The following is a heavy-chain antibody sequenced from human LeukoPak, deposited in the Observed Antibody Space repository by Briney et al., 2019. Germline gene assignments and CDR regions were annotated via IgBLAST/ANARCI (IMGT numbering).Heavy chain of an antibody. CDR2: INHSGST. CDR1: GGSFSGYY. V-gene: IGHV4-34*01. D-gene: IGHD3-22*01. J-gene: IGHJ4*02. CDR3: ARHVGHYYDSSGYLFDY. Sequence: SETLSLTCAVYGGSFSGYYWSWIRQPPGKGLEWIGEINHSGSTNYNPSLKSRVTISVDTSKNQFSLKLSSVTAADTAVYYCARHVGHYYDSSGYLFDYWGQGTLVTVSS.